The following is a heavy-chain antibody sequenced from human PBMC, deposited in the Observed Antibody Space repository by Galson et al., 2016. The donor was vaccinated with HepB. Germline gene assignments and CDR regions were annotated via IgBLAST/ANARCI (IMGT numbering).Heavy chain of an antibody. CDR2: ISAYNGNT. CDR1: GYTLTSYG. Sequence: SVKVSCKASGYTLTSYGISWVRQAPGQGLEWMGWISAYNGNTNYAQKVQGRVTMTTDTSTSTAYMELRSLRSEDTAVYYCAMTYTNFGPSDAFDVWGQGTMVTVSS. J-gene: IGHJ3*01. D-gene: IGHD3-3*01. CDR3: AMTYTNFGPSDAFDV. V-gene: IGHV1-18*01.